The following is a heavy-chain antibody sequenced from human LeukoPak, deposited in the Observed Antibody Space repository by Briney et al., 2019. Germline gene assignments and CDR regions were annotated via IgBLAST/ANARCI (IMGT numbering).Heavy chain of an antibody. V-gene: IGHV4-31*03. CDR1: GVSITSCGYY. CDR2: IYYSGST. CDR3: ARDQGLTSAGGKGFDY. J-gene: IGHJ4*02. D-gene: IGHD2-2*01. Sequence: SETLSLTCTVSGVSITSCGYYWIWIRQHPGKGLESVSYIYYSGSTYSNPSLKSRVTMSVDTSKNQFSLMLSSVTAADTAVYYCARDQGLTSAGGKGFDYWGQGTLVTVSS.